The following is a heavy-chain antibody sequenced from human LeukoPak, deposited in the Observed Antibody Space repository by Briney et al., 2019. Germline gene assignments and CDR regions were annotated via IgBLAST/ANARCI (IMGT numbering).Heavy chain of an antibody. CDR1: GGSISSSNW. D-gene: IGHD1-26*01. CDR2: IYHSGST. V-gene: IGHV4-4*02. CDR3: ARVSSGSYYFDS. Sequence: PSETLSLTCAISGGSISSSNWWSWVRQPPGKGLEWIGEIYHSGSTNYSPSLKSRVTISVDKSKNQFSLKVPSVTAADTAVYYCARVSSGSYYFDSWGQGTLVTVSS. J-gene: IGHJ4*02.